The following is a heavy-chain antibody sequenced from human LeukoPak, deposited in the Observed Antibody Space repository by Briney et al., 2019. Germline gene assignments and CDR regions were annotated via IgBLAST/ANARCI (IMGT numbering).Heavy chain of an antibody. Sequence: GGSLRLSCAASGFTVSSNYMSWVRQAPGKGLEWVSVIYSGGSTYYADSVKGRFTISRDNSKNTLYLQMNSLRAEDTAVYYCARWIDYYDSSGYYSGNWFDPWGQGTLVTVSP. J-gene: IGHJ5*02. D-gene: IGHD3-22*01. CDR2: IYSGGST. V-gene: IGHV3-53*01. CDR3: ARWIDYYDSSGYYSGNWFDP. CDR1: GFTVSSNY.